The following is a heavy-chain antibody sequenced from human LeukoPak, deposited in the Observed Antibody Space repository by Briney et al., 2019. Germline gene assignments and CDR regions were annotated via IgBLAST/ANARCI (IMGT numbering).Heavy chain of an antibody. CDR3: AKDETDYFDY. Sequence: SGGSLRLSCAASGFTFSSYGMHWVRQAPGKGLEWVAVISYDGSNKYYADSVKCRFTISRDNSKNTLYLQMNSLRAEDTAVYYCAKDETDYFDYWGQGTLVTVSS. V-gene: IGHV3-30*18. J-gene: IGHJ4*02. CDR1: GFTFSSYG. CDR2: ISYDGSNK.